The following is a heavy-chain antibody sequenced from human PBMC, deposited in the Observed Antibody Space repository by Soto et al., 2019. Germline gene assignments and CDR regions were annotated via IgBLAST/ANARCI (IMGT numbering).Heavy chain of an antibody. J-gene: IGHJ6*02. D-gene: IGHD3-10*01. CDR2: ISGSGGST. CDR1: GFTFSSYA. V-gene: IGHV3-23*01. CDR3: AKANATYGYYSRGI. Sequence: GGSLRLSWAASGFTFSSYAMSWVRKAPGKGLEWVSAISGSGGSTYYADSVKGRFTISCVNTNNTQYLLIHSLRAAAAAASYFAKANATYGYYSRGICSQGTTITVS.